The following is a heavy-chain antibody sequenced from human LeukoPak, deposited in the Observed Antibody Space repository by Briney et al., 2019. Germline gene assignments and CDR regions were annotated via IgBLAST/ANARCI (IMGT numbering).Heavy chain of an antibody. D-gene: IGHD3-9*01. J-gene: IGHJ1*01. V-gene: IGHV3-23*01. CDR3: AKDPRYYDILTGYSGYFQH. Sequence: PGGSLRLSCAASGFTFSSYAMSWVRQAPGKGLEWVSAISGSGGSTYYADSVKGRFTISRDNSKNPLYLQMNSLRAEDTAVYYCAKDPRYYDILTGYSGYFQHWGQGTLVTVSS. CDR1: GFTFSSYA. CDR2: ISGSGGST.